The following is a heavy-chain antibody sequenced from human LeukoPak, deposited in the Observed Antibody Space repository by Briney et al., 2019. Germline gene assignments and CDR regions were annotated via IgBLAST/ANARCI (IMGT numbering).Heavy chain of an antibody. J-gene: IGHJ4*02. V-gene: IGHV4-31*03. CDR2: IYYSGST. CDR3: ARAPEALSHGLLDY. CDR1: GGSISSGGYY. Sequence: SETLSLTCTVSGGSISSGGYYWSWIRQRPGKGLEWIGYIYYSGSTYYNPSLKSRVTISVDTSKNQFSLKLSSVTAADTAVYYCARAPEALSHGLLDYWGQGTLVTVSS. D-gene: IGHD1-14*01.